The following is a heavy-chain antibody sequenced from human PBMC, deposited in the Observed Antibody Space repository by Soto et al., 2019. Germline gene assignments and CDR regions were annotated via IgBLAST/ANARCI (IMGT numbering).Heavy chain of an antibody. D-gene: IGHD2-15*01. J-gene: IGHJ3*02. CDR2: IYYSGST. CDR1: GGSINSGGYY. CDR3: ARSHCTGGSCYSGAFNI. V-gene: IGHV4-31*03. Sequence: LSLTCTVSGGSINSGGYYWSWIRQHPGRGLEWIGYIYYSGSTYYNPSLKSRVTISVDTSKNQFSLRLSSVTAADTAVYYCARSHCTGGSCYSGAFNICGQGXMVTV.